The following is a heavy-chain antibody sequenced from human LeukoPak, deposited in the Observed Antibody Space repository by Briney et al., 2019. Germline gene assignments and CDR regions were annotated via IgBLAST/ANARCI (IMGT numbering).Heavy chain of an antibody. D-gene: IGHD3-10*01. CDR3: ARGDYYGSGSYDL. CDR1: GGSIRSSYYY. CDR2: IYYSGST. V-gene: IGHV4-31*03. Sequence: SETLSLTCTVSGGSIRSSYYYWSWIRQHPGKGLEWIGYIYYSGSTYYNPSLKSRVTISVDTSKNQFSLKLSSVTAADTAVYYCARGDYYGSGSYDLWGQGTLVTVSS. J-gene: IGHJ5*02.